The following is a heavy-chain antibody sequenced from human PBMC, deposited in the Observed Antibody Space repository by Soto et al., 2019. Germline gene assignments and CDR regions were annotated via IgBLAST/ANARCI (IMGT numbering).Heavy chain of an antibody. Sequence: SVKVSCKASGGTFSSYGINWVRQAPGQGLEWMAMIIPIFGTTNYAQKLQGRVTISADESTSTAYMGLSSLRSEDTAVYYCARRYCSGGSCFEGSFDLWGQGTLVTISS. CDR3: ARRYCSGGSCFEGSFDL. CDR2: IIPIFGTT. J-gene: IGHJ4*02. CDR1: GGTFSSYG. D-gene: IGHD2-15*01. V-gene: IGHV1-69*13.